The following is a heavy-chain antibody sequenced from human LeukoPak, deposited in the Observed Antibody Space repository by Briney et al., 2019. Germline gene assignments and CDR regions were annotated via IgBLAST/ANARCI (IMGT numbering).Heavy chain of an antibody. CDR1: GYTFTSYA. CDR2: IIPIFGTA. D-gene: IGHD6-19*01. J-gene: IGHJ4*02. CDR3: ARDNHLDSSGATPFDY. Sequence: SVKVSCKASGYTFTSYAISWVRQAPGQGLEWMGGIIPIFGTANYAQKFQGGVTITADESTSTAYMELSSLRSEDTAVYYCARDNHLDSSGATPFDYWGQGTLVTVSS. V-gene: IGHV1-69*13.